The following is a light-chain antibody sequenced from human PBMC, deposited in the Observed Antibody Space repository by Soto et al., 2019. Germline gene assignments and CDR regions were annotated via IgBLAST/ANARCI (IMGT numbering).Light chain of an antibody. CDR2: DVT. CDR1: SSDVGRFNY. Sequence: QSALTQPASVSGSPGQSITISCTGTSSDVGRFNYVSWYQQHPGNSPKLIIFDVTRRPSGVSNRFSGSKSGNAASLTISGLQAEDEANYYCSSFVGTSILVVFGGGTQLTVL. CDR3: SSFVGTSILVV. V-gene: IGLV2-14*01. J-gene: IGLJ2*01.